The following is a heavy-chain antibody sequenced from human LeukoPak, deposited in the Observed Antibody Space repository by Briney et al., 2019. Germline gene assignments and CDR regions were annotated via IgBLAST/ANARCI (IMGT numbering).Heavy chain of an antibody. D-gene: IGHD6-13*01. CDR2: INPNSGGT. CDR1: GYTFTSYG. V-gene: IGHV1-2*02. J-gene: IGHJ4*02. Sequence: ASVKVSCKASGYTFTSYGISWVRQAPGQGLEWMGWINPNSGGTNYAQKFQGRVTMTRDTSISTAYMELSRLRSDDTAVYYCARSAALIDYWGQGTLVTVSS. CDR3: ARSAALIDY.